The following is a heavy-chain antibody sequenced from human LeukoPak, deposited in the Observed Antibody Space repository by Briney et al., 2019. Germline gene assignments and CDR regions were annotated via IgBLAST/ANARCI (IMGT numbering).Heavy chain of an antibody. V-gene: IGHV1-46*01. CDR2: INPSGGST. D-gene: IGHD3-9*01. CDR1: GGTFSSYA. J-gene: IGHJ4*02. Sequence: APGQVSCKAFGGTFSSYAISWVRQAAGQGLEGMGIINPSGGSTSYAQKFEGTVTMTRDTSPSTVYMEVSSLRSEDTAVYYCARGLRYFDWFDSDYWGQGTLVTVSS. CDR3: ARGLRYFDWFDSDY.